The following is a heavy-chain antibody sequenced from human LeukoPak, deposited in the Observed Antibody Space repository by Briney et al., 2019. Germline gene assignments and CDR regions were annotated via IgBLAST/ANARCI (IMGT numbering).Heavy chain of an antibody. CDR1: GFTFSSYW. Sequence: GGSLRLSCAASGFTFSSYWMSWVRQVPGKGLEWVANINRDGSAKNYVDSVRGRFTISRDNAKNSLHLQMNSLRDEDTAMYYCARERDSWWDHWGQGTLVSVSS. CDR3: ARERDSWWDH. V-gene: IGHV3-7*01. J-gene: IGHJ5*02. CDR2: INRDGSAK.